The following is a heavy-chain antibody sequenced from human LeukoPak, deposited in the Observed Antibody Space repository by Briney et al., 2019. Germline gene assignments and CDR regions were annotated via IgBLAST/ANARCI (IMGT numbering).Heavy chain of an antibody. CDR2: INPNSGGT. CDR3: ARDMVRGGVDGAFDI. Sequence: VKVSCKASGYTFTNYDINWVRQATGQGLEWMGWINPNSGGTNYAQKFQGKVTMTRDTSISTAYMELSRLRSDDTAVYYCARDMVRGGVDGAFDIWGQRTMVTVSS. V-gene: IGHV1-2*02. CDR1: GYTFTNYD. J-gene: IGHJ3*02. D-gene: IGHD3-10*01.